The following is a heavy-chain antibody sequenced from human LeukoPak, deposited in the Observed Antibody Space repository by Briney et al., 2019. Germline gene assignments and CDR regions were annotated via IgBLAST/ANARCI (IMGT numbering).Heavy chain of an antibody. Sequence: GGSLRLSCAASGFTFDDYAMHWVRQAPGKGLEWVSLISGDGGSTYYADSVKGRFTISRDNSKNSLYLQMNRLRTEDTALYYCAKGELRYFDWPPPTFDPWGQGTLVTVSS. CDR1: GFTFDDYA. J-gene: IGHJ5*02. CDR3: AKGELRYFDWPPPTFDP. V-gene: IGHV3-43*02. D-gene: IGHD3-9*01. CDR2: ISGDGGST.